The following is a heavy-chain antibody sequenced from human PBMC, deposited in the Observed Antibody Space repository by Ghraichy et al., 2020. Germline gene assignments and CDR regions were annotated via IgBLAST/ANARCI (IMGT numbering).Heavy chain of an antibody. J-gene: IGHJ4*02. CDR1: GFTFSSYA. D-gene: IGHD6-13*01. V-gene: IGHV3-64D*06. Sequence: GGSLRLSCSASGFTFSSYAMHWVRQAPGKGLEYVSAISSNGGSTYYADSVKGRFTISRDNSKNTLYLQMSSLRAEDTAVYYCVKAKDGYSSSWPLEYWGQGTLVTVSS. CDR2: ISSNGGST. CDR3: VKAKDGYSSSWPLEY.